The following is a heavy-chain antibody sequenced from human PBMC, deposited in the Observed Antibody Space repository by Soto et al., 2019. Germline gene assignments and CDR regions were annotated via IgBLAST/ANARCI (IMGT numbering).Heavy chain of an antibody. Sequence: QVQLVQSGAEVKKPGASVKVSCKASGFTFTSFGITWVRQAPGQGLDWVGRISVYNGNTDYAQKLQGRVTMTTDTSTSTAHLELRSLRSDDTATYYCAKGEETLTAWGQGTLVTVSS. J-gene: IGHJ5*02. V-gene: IGHV1-18*01. CDR3: AKGEETLTA. CDR2: ISVYNGNT. CDR1: GFTFTSFG.